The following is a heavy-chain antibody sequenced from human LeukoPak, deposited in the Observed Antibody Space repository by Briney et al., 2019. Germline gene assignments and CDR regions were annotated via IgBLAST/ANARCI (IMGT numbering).Heavy chain of an antibody. CDR2: ISSSGST. CDR1: RASISGSIRSSY. V-gene: IGHV4-4*09. J-gene: IGHJ4*02. D-gene: IGHD5-12*01. Sequence: SETLSLTCTVSRASISGSIRSSYWSWLRQPPGKGLEWIGYISSSGSTNDNPSLRSRVTISVDTSKNQLFLNLSSVSAADTAVYYCARIPLGYSGAYYFDFWGQGALVTVSP. CDR3: ARIPLGYSGAYYFDF.